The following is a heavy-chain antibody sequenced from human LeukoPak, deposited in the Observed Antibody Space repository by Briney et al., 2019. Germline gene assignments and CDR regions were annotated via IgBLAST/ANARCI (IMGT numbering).Heavy chain of an antibody. D-gene: IGHD4-17*01. V-gene: IGHV3-64*01. Sequence: GGSLGLSCAASGFTFSSYAMHWVRQAPGKGLEYVSAISSNGGSTYYANSVKGRFTISRDNSKNTLYLQMGSLRAEDMAVYYCARNHDDSGDYGYYYYYYMDVWGKGTTVTISS. J-gene: IGHJ6*03. CDR3: ARNHDDSGDYGYYYYYYMDV. CDR1: GFTFSSYA. CDR2: ISSNGGST.